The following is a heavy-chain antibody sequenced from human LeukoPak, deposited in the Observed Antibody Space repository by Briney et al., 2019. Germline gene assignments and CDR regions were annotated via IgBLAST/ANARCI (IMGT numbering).Heavy chain of an antibody. Sequence: GGSLRLSCAASGYTYSSDAKSWVRQAPARGLEWVSAISGSGGSTYYADSEKDRFTISRDNSKNTLYLQTNSLRAEDTAVYYCAREERQATWGQGTLVTVSS. CDR3: AREERQAT. CDR2: ISGSGGST. CDR1: GYTYSSDA. D-gene: IGHD1-26*01. V-gene: IGHV3-23*01. J-gene: IGHJ4*02.